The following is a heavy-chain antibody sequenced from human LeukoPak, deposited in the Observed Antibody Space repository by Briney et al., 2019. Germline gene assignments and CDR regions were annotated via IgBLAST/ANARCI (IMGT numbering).Heavy chain of an antibody. D-gene: IGHD3-16*01. CDR3: ARDPDSIWGGAGFDY. CDR2: IYYSGST. Sequence: NSSETLSLTRTVSGGSISSSSYYWGWIRQPPGKGLEWIGSIYYSGSTYYNPSLKSRVTISVDTSKNQFSLKLSSVTAADTAVYYCARDPDSIWGGAGFDYWGQGTLVTVSS. J-gene: IGHJ4*02. CDR1: GGSISSSSYY. V-gene: IGHV4-39*07.